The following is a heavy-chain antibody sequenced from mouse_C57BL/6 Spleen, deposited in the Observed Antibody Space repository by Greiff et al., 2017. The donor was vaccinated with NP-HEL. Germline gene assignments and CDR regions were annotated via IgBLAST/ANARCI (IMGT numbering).Heavy chain of an antibody. CDR2: ISYDGSN. CDR3: AREKYLGAMDY. V-gene: IGHV3-6*01. Sequence: EVKLMESGPGLVKPSQSLSLTCSVTGYSITSGYYWNWIRQFPGNKLEWMGYISYDGSNNYNPSLKNRISITRDTSKNQFFLKLNSVTTEDTATYYCAREKYLGAMDYWGQGTSVTVSS. D-gene: IGHD5-1*01. CDR1: GYSITSGYY. J-gene: IGHJ4*01.